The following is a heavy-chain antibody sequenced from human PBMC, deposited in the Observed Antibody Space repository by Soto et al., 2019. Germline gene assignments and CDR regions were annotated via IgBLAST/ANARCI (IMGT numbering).Heavy chain of an antibody. V-gene: IGHV4-34*01. CDR1: GASLSGYT. CDR3: ARDLNGGYDLALDY. J-gene: IGHJ4*02. D-gene: IGHD5-12*01. CDR2: TYHSGNP. Sequence: SETLSLTCVVYGASLSGYTWAWIRQPPGKALEWIGHTYHSGNPYYNPSLKSRVIISVDRSKNQFSLKVSSVTAADTAVYYCARDLNGGYDLALDYWGQGTLVTVSS.